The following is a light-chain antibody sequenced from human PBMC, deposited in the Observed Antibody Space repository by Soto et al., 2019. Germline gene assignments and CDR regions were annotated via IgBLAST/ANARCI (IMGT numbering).Light chain of an antibody. J-gene: IGKJ1*01. V-gene: IGKV1-5*03. CDR2: EVS. CDR1: QTISSW. Sequence: DIQRTQSPSTLSGSVGDRVTITCRASQTISSWLAWYQQKPGKAPKLLIYEVSTLKSGVPSRFNGSVSGTEFTLTISSLQLDDDATYYFQNYNSYSDAFRQGTNVELK. CDR3: QNYNSYSDA.